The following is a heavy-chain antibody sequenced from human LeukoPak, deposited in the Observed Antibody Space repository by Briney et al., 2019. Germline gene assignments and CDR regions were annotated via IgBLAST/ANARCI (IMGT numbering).Heavy chain of an antibody. D-gene: IGHD3-10*01. CDR2: ISVSGDST. CDR3: AKSMIRGVNDAFDI. J-gene: IGHJ3*02. CDR1: GFTFSSYG. V-gene: IGHV3-23*01. Sequence: GGSLRLSCAASGFTFSSYGMSWVRQAPGKGLEWVSGISVSGDSTYYADSVNGRFTISRDNSKNTLYLQMNSLRAEDTAVYYCAKSMIRGVNDAFDIWGQGTMVTVSS.